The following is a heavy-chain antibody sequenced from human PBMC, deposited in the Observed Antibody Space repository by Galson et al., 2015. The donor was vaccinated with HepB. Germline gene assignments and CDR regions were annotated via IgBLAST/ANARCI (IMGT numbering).Heavy chain of an antibody. D-gene: IGHD3-10*01. V-gene: IGHV4-39*01. J-gene: IGHJ4*02. Sequence: IRQPPGKGLEWIGSIYYSGSTYYNPSLDSRVTISLDTSRSQLSLKLTSVTAADTAMYYCPGYHGSGNYLFWGQGSLVTVSS. CDR3: PGYHGSGNYLF. CDR2: IYYSGST.